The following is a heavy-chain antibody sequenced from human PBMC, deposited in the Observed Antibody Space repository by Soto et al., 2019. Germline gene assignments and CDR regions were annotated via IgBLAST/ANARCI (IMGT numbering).Heavy chain of an antibody. J-gene: IGHJ6*02. V-gene: IGHV3-33*01. CDR1: GFTFSSYC. Sequence: QVQLVESGGGVVQPGRSLRLSCAASGFTFSSYCMHWVRQAPGKGLEWVAVIWYDGSNKYYADSVKGRFTISRDNSKNTLYLQMNSLRAEDTAVYYCARDLEYSSSSLYYYYGMDVWGQGTTVTVSS. CDR2: IWYDGSNK. D-gene: IGHD6-6*01. CDR3: ARDLEYSSSSLYYYYGMDV.